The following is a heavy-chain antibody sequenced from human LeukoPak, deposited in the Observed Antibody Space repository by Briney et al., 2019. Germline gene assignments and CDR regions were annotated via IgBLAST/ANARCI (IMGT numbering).Heavy chain of an antibody. D-gene: IGHD1-26*01. Sequence: SETLSLTCAVFGGSFSDYYWSWIRQPLGKGLEWVGEINHSGSTNNNPSLKSRVTISVDTSKNQFSLKLSSVTAADTAVYYCARGPTVVGAGSWFDPWGQGTLVTVSS. J-gene: IGHJ5*02. V-gene: IGHV4-34*01. CDR1: GGSFSDYY. CDR2: INHSGST. CDR3: ARGPTVVGAGSWFDP.